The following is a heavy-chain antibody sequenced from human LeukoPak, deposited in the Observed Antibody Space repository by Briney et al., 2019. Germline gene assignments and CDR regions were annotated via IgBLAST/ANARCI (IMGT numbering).Heavy chain of an antibody. D-gene: IGHD1-26*01. CDR1: GFPFSSYS. Sequence: GGSLRLSCPASGFPFSSYSVTWVRQPSGRGLGWVARIRSKANSYATAYAASVKGMFTISRDDSKNTAYLQMNSLKTEDTAVYYCTTMGATTDYWGQGTLVTVSS. CDR3: TTMGATTDY. V-gene: IGHV3-73*01. J-gene: IGHJ4*02. CDR2: IRSKANSYAT.